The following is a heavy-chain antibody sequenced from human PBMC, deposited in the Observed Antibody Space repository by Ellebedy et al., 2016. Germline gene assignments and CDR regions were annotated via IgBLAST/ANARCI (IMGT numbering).Heavy chain of an antibody. V-gene: IGHV4-39*07. D-gene: IGHD5-18*01. CDR2: INHSGST. CDR3: ARERGIQLWFRYFDY. J-gene: IGHJ4*02. Sequence: SETLSLTCTVSGGSISSGSYYWSWIRQPPGKGLEWIGEINHSGSTNYNPSLKSRVTISVDTSKNQFYLKLSSVTAADTAVYYCARERGIQLWFRYFDYWGQGTLVTVSS. CDR1: GGSISSGSYY.